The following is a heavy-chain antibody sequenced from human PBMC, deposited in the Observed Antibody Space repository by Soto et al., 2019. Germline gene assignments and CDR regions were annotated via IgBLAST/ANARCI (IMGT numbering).Heavy chain of an antibody. CDR2: IIPIFGTA. CDR1: GGTFSSYA. J-gene: IGHJ6*02. V-gene: IGHV1-69*12. D-gene: IGHD5-12*01. CDR3: ASREVATTTYYYYGMDV. Sequence: QVQLVQSGAEVKKPGSSVKVSCKASGGTFSSYAISWVRQAPGQGLEWMGGIIPIFGTANYAQKFQGRVTMTADESTSTAYMELSSLRSEDTAVYYCASREVATTTYYYYGMDVWGQGTTVTVSS.